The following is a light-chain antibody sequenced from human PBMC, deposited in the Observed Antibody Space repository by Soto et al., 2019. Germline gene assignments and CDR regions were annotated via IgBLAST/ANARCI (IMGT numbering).Light chain of an antibody. CDR2: AAS. CDR3: QQSYSTLMYT. Sequence: DIQMTQSPSSLSASVGDRVTSTCRASQSISSYLNWYQQKPGKAPKLLIYAASSLQSGVPSRFSGSGSGTDFTLTISSLQPEDFATYYCQQSYSTLMYTFVQGTKLEIK. CDR1: QSISSY. V-gene: IGKV1-39*01. J-gene: IGKJ2*01.